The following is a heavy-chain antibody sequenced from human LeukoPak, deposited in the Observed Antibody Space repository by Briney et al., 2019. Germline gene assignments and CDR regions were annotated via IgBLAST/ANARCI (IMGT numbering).Heavy chain of an antibody. CDR2: IKQDGGEK. Sequence: GGSLRLSCAASGFPFSSYWMSWVRQAPGKGLEWVANIKQDGGEKFYVDSVKGRFTISRDNAKNSLYLQMNSLRAENTAVYYCAREDHSNYNYWGQGTLVTVSS. D-gene: IGHD4-11*01. CDR1: GFPFSSYW. J-gene: IGHJ4*02. CDR3: AREDHSNYNY. V-gene: IGHV3-7*01.